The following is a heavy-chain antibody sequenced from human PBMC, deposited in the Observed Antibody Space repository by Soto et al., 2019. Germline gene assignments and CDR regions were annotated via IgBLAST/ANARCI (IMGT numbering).Heavy chain of an antibody. D-gene: IGHD5-18*01. CDR3: ARSLSYGNGMFDY. CDR2: INAGNGNT. V-gene: IGHV1-3*01. CDR1: GYTFTSYA. Sequence: ASVKVSCKASGYTFTSYAMHWLRQAPGQRLEWMGWINAGNGNTKYSQKFQGRVTITRDTSASTAYMELSSLRSEDTAVYYCARSLSYGNGMFDYWGQGTLVTVSS. J-gene: IGHJ4*02.